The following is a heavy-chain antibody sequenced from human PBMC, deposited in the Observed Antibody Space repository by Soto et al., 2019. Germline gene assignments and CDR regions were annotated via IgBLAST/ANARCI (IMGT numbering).Heavy chain of an antibody. CDR3: ARVTDGHLEYGMDV. CDR1: GGSFSVYY. Sequence: SEPLSLTCAVYGGSFSVYYWSWIRQPPGKGLEWIGEINHSGSTNYNPSLKSRVTISVDTSKNQFSLKLSSVTAADTAVYYCARVTDGHLEYGMDVCGKGTSVT. CDR2: INHSGST. D-gene: IGHD2-8*01. V-gene: IGHV4-34*01. J-gene: IGHJ6*04.